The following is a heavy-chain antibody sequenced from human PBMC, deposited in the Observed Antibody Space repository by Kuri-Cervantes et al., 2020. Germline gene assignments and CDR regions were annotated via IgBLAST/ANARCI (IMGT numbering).Heavy chain of an antibody. CDR1: GYTFTGYY. CDR3: ARESSYYDSSGYGPDLDY. CDR2: INPNSGGT. J-gene: IGHJ4*02. D-gene: IGHD3-22*01. Sequence: ASVKVSCKASGYTFTGYYMHWVRQAPGQGLEWMGWINPNSGGTNYAQKFQGWVTMTRDTSISTAYMELSRLRSDDTAVYYRARESSYYDSSGYGPDLDYWGQGTLVTVSS. V-gene: IGHV1-2*04.